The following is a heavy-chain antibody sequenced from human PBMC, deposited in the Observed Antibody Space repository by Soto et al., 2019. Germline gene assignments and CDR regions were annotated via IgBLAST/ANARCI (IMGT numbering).Heavy chain of an antibody. V-gene: IGHV1-2*02. CDR1: GYTFTGYY. D-gene: IGHD5-12*01. J-gene: IGHJ6*02. CDR3: ARAKDIVATSRFYYGMDV. Sequence: ASVKVSCKASGYTFTGYYMHWGRQAPGQGLEWMGWINPNSGGTNYAQKFQGRVTMTRDTSISTAYMELSRLRSDDTAVYYCARAKDIVATSRFYYGMDVWGQGTTVTVSS. CDR2: INPNSGGT.